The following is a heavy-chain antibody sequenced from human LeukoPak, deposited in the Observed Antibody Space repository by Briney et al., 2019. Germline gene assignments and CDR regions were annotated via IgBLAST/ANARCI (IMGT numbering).Heavy chain of an antibody. D-gene: IGHD3-22*01. CDR2: INPNSGGT. CDR1: GYTFTGYY. J-gene: IGHJ4*02. CDR3: AKAVKVDDTSGYYGVFDY. Sequence: ASVKVSCKASGYTFTGYYMHWVRQAPGQGLEWMGWINPNSGGTHYAQTFQGRVTMTRDTSITTVYMELSSLRSDDTAAYYCAKAVKVDDTSGYYGVFDYWGQGTLVTVSS. V-gene: IGHV1-2*02.